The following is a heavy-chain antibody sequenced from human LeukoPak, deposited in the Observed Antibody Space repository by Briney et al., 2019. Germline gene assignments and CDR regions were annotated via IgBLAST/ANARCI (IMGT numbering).Heavy chain of an antibody. J-gene: IGHJ4*02. V-gene: IGHV3-11*04. CDR2: IGSGSTTI. CDR3: ARDSGWAFDY. CDR1: GFTFSDYY. Sequence: GGSLRLSCAASGFTFSDYYMTWIRQTPRKGLEWVSFIGSGSTTIYYADSVKGRFTISRDNAKNSLYLQMNSLRDEDTAVYYCARDSGWAFDYWGQGTLVTASS. D-gene: IGHD1-26*01.